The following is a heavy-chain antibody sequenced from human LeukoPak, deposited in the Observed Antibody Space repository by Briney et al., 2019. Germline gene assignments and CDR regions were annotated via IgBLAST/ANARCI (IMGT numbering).Heavy chain of an antibody. CDR1: GGSISSYY. D-gene: IGHD2-2*01. CDR2: IYYSGST. CDR3: AREEDYCSSTSCYS. V-gene: IGHV4-59*01. Sequence: SETLSLTCTVSGGSISSYYWSWIRQPPGKGLEWIGYIYYSGSTNYNPSLKSRVTISVDTSKNQFSLKLSSVTAADTAVYYCAREEDYCSSTSCYSWGQGTLVTVSS. J-gene: IGHJ5*02.